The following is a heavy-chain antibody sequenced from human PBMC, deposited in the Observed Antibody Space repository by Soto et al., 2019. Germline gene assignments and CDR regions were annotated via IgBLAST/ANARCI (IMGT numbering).Heavy chain of an antibody. CDR1: GFTFSSYS. CDR3: ARDAFIAARLHCIDS. D-gene: IGHD6-6*01. V-gene: IGHV3-48*01. Sequence: LRLSCAASGFTFSSYSMNWVRQAPGKGLEWVSYISSSSSTIYYADSVKGRFTISRDNAKNSLYLQMNSLRAEDTAVYYCARDAFIAARLHCIDSWGQGTLVTLSS. CDR2: ISSSSSTI. J-gene: IGHJ5*01.